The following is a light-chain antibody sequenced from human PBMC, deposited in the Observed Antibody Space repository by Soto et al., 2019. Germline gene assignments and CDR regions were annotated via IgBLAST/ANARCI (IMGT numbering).Light chain of an antibody. V-gene: IGKV3-15*01. CDR2: DTS. Sequence: EIVVTQSPATLSVSPGERVTLSCRASQSVSSSLAWYQQRPGQAPRLLIYDTSTRAPGIAARFSGSGSGTEFTLTISSLQSEDVAVYYCQQYQNLWTFGQGTKVEIK. CDR3: QQYQNLWT. CDR1: QSVSSS. J-gene: IGKJ1*01.